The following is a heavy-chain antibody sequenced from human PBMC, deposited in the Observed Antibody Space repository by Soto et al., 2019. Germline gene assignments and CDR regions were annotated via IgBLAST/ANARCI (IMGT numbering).Heavy chain of an antibody. CDR3: AKGRFGGYDV. J-gene: IGHJ4*02. CDR1: GFTFSNYA. V-gene: IGHV3-23*01. D-gene: IGHD5-12*01. Sequence: EVPLLESGGGLVQPGGSLRLSCAASGFTFSNYAMTWVRQAPGKGLEWVSAIGGTGDSTYYADSVKGRFTISRDNSKNTLYLQMNSLRAEDTAVYYCAKGRFGGYDVWGQGTLVTVSS. CDR2: IGGTGDST.